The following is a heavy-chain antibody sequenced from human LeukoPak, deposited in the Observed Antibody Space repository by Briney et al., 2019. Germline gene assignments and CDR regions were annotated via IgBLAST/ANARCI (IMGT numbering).Heavy chain of an antibody. D-gene: IGHD2-2*02. Sequence: GGSLRLSCAASGFTFSSYSMNWVRQAPGKGLEWVSSISSSSSYIYYADSVKGRFTISRDNAKNSLYLQMNSLRAEDTAVYYCAREECSGTSCYKAYYYYGMDVWGQGTTVTVSS. CDR2: ISSSSSYI. V-gene: IGHV3-21*01. CDR3: AREECSGTSCYKAYYYYGMDV. CDR1: GFTFSSYS. J-gene: IGHJ6*02.